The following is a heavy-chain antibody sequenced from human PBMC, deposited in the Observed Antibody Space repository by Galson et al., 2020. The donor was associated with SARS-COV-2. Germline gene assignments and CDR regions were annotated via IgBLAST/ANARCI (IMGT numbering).Heavy chain of an antibody. D-gene: IGHD6-13*01. CDR3: ASGYSSSWYTIDQ. CDR2: IYTGGQT. CDR1: GFRVSSTY. Sequence: GESLKISCAASGFRVSSTYMSWVRQAPGKGLEWVSIIYTGGQTYYGDSVKGRFTISRDTSKNTLYLQMNNLRDEDTAEYHCASGYSSSWYTIDQWGQGTQVTVSS. V-gene: IGHV3-66*01. J-gene: IGHJ4*02.